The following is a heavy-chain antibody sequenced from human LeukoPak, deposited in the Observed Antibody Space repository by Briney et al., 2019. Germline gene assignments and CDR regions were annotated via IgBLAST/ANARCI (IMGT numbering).Heavy chain of an antibody. Sequence: SETLSLTCAVSGXSISSSNWWSWVRQPPGKELEWIGEIYHSGSTNYNPSLKSRVTISVDKSTNQFSLKLSSVTAADTAVYYCAKERRGDWFDPWGQGTLVTVSS. CDR1: GXSISSSNW. V-gene: IGHV4-4*02. J-gene: IGHJ5*02. CDR2: IYHSGST. D-gene: IGHD1-1*01. CDR3: AKERRGDWFDP.